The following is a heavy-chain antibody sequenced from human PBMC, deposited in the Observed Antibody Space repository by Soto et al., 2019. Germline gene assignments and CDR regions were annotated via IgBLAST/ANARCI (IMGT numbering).Heavy chain of an antibody. Sequence: GGSLRLSCAASGFTFSSYAMSWVRQAPGKGLEWVSAISGSGGSTYYADSVKGRFTISRDNSKNTLYLQMNSLRAEDTAVYYCAKKRAAAGKWDHFDYWGQGTLVTVSS. CDR2: ISGSGGST. J-gene: IGHJ4*02. D-gene: IGHD6-13*01. CDR3: AKKRAAAGKWDHFDY. V-gene: IGHV3-23*01. CDR1: GFTFSSYA.